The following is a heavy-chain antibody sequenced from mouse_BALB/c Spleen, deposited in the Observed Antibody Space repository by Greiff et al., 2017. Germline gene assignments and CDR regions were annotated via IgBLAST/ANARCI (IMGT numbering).Heavy chain of an antibody. D-gene: IGHD1-1*01. CDR1: GFSLTSYG. CDR3: ARDNYYGSSDYWFAY. J-gene: IGHJ3*01. CDR2: IWGDGST. V-gene: IGHV2-6-7*01. Sequence: QVQLMESGPGLVAPSQSLSITCTVSGFSLTSYGVNWVRQPPGKGLEWLGMIWGDGSTDYNSALKSRLSISKDNSKSQVFLKMNSMQTDDTARYYCARDNYYGSSDYWFAYWGQGTLVTVSA.